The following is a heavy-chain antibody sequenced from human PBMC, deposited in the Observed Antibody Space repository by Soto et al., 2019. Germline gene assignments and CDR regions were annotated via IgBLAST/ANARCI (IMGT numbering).Heavy chain of an antibody. D-gene: IGHD7-27*01. CDR3: ARGWGRIFDY. Sequence: SETLSLTCTVSGGSLRGYSWSWIRQSPGKGLEWIGYVYSGGGTNYSPSFMGRVTISVDTTKNQFSLKLSSVTAADTAVYYCARGWGRIFDYWGQGTLVAVSS. CDR2: VYSGGGT. V-gene: IGHV4-59*01. J-gene: IGHJ4*02. CDR1: GGSLRGYS.